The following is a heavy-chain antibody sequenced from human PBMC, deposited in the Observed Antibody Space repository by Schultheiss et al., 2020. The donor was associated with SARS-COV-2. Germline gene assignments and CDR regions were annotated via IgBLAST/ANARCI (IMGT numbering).Heavy chain of an antibody. Sequence: SETLSLTCTVSGGSISSGGYYWSWIRQHPGKGLEWIGYIYYSGSTNYNPSLKSRVTISVDTSKNQFSLKLSSVTAADTAVYYCARGWGGLTDYWGQGTLVTVSS. J-gene: IGHJ4*02. CDR3: ARGWGGLTDY. V-gene: IGHV4-31*03. CDR2: IYYSGST. CDR1: GGSISSGGYY. D-gene: IGHD7-27*01.